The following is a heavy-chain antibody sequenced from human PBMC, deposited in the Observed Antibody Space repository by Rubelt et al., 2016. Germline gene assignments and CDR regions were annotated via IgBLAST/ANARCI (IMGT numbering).Heavy chain of an antibody. Sequence: QVQLVQSGAEVKKPGASVKVSCKASGYTFTSYGISWVRHAPGQGLEWMGWISAYNGNTNYERKAQGSVHMTTDASTGHTYMELRSRRTDDSAVYYGARCGYSNWYGGDYWGQGTLVTDSS. J-gene: IGHJ4*02. CDR1: GYTFTSYG. CDR2: ISAYNGNT. CDR3: ARCGYSNWYGGDY. V-gene: IGHV1-18*01. D-gene: IGHD4-11*01.